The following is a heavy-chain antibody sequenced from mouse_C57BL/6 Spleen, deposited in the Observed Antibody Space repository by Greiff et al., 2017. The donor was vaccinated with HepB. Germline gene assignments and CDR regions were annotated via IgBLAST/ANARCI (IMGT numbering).Heavy chain of an antibody. CDR3: ARGDYYGSSYGY. D-gene: IGHD1-1*01. CDR1: GYTFTSYW. CDR2: IHPNSGST. Sequence: QVQLQQPGAELVKPGASVKLSCKASGYTFTSYWMHWVKQRPGQGLEWIGMIHPNSGSTNYNEKFKSKATLTVDKSSSTAYMQLGSLTSEDSAVYYCARGDYYGSSYGYWGQGTTLTVSS. V-gene: IGHV1-64*01. J-gene: IGHJ2*01.